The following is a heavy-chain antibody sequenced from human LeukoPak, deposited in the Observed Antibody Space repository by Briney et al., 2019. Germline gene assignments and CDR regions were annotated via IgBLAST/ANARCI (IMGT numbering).Heavy chain of an antibody. V-gene: IGHV4-39*01. J-gene: IGHJ4*02. D-gene: IGHD1-26*01. CDR3: ARHVGSENYPRYFDY. Sequence: SETLSLTCTVSGGSISTSSYYRGWIRQPPGKGLEWIGSIYYSGSTFYNPSHKSRVTLSVDTSNNQFSLKLSSVTAADTGVYYCARHVGSENYPRYFDYWGQGPLVTVSS. CDR2: IYYSGST. CDR1: GGSISTSSYY.